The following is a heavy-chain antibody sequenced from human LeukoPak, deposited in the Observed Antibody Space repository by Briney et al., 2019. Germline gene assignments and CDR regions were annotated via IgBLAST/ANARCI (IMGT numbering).Heavy chain of an antibody. Sequence: GGSLRVSCAASGFTFSSYWMHWVRQAPGKGLVWVSRINSDGSTTTYADSMKGRFTISRDNAKNTLYLQMNSLRAEDTAVYYCAVKWTYDGFDIRGQGTMVTVSS. D-gene: IGHD1-26*01. CDR1: GFTFSSYW. V-gene: IGHV3-74*01. CDR3: AVKWTYDGFDI. CDR2: INSDGSTT. J-gene: IGHJ3*02.